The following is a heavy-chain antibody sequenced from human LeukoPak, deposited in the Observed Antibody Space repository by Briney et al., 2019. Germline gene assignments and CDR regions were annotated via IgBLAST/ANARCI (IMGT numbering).Heavy chain of an antibody. V-gene: IGHV3-30-3*01. Sequence: GRSLRLSCAASGFTFSSYAMHWVRQAPGKGLEWVAVISYDGSNKYYADSAKGRFTISRDNSKNTLYLQMNSLRAEDTAVYYCARDGPDDSIDYWGQGTLVTVSS. D-gene: IGHD3-22*01. CDR3: ARDGPDDSIDY. J-gene: IGHJ4*02. CDR2: ISYDGSNK. CDR1: GFTFSSYA.